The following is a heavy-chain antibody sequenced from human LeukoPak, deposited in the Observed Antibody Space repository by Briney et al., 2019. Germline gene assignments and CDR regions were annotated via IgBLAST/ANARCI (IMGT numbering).Heavy chain of an antibody. CDR2: ISSSSLYI. Sequence: KTGGSLRLSCAASGFTLSSYTMNWVRQAPGKGLEWVSSISSSSLYIYYADSVKGRFTISRDNAKNSQYLQMNSLRAEDTAVYYCTRVEETATTAAIIRKYSYYYYYMDVWGKGNTVTVSS. CDR3: TRVEETATTAAIIRKYSYYYYYMDV. D-gene: IGHD4-11*01. CDR1: GFTLSSYT. V-gene: IGHV3-21*01. J-gene: IGHJ6*03.